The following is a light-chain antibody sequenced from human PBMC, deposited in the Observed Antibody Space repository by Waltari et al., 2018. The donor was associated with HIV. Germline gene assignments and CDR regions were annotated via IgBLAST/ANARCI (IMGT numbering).Light chain of an antibody. J-gene: IGLJ2*01. CDR1: DKNINHYKY. Sequence: QSALTPPPSASGSPGQSVNFSCTGADKNINHYKYVSWYQQHSDNPPKLIIFEVTKRPSGVPDRFSGSRSGNTASLFVSGLQPEDEATYFCSSFADTNKLFGGGTKLTVL. CDR2: EVT. V-gene: IGLV2-8*01. CDR3: SSFADTNKL.